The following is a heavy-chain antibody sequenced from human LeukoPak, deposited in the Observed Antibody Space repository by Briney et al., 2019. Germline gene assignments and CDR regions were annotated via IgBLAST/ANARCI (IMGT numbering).Heavy chain of an antibody. CDR1: GFTFSSYG. V-gene: IGHV3-30*02. D-gene: IGHD2-2*01. CDR2: IRYDGSNK. J-gene: IGHJ4*02. Sequence: GGSLRLSCAASGFTFSSYGMHWVRQAPGKGLAWVAFIRYDGSNKYYADSVKGRFTISRDNSKNTLYLLINSLRAEDTAVYYCAKDGGFEVVVPAAKGRRALDYWGQGTLVTVSS. CDR3: AKDGGFEVVVPAAKGRRALDY.